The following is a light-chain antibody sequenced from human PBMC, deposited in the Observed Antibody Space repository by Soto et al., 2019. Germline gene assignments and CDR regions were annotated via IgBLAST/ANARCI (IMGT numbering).Light chain of an antibody. CDR2: NTS. CDR1: SGSVSARYY. J-gene: IGLJ3*02. V-gene: IGLV8-61*01. CDR3: VLYMGSGIWV. Sequence: QTVVTQEPSFSVSPGGTVTLTCGLSSGSVSARYYPTWYQQTPGQAPRSLIYNTSTRSSGVPDRFSGSILGNKAALTITGAQTDDESDYYCVLYMGSGIWVFGGGTQLTVL.